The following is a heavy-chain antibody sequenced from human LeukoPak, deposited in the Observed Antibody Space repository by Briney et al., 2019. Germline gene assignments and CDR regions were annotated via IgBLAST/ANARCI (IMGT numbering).Heavy chain of an antibody. Sequence: SETLSLTCAVYGGSFSGYYWSWIRQPPGKGLEWIGEINHSGSTNYNPSLKSRVTISVDTSKNQFSLKLSSVTAADMAVYYCARSGSLYDFDYWGQGTLATVSS. CDR2: INHSGST. V-gene: IGHV4-34*01. CDR3: ARSGSLYDFDY. D-gene: IGHD3-10*01. J-gene: IGHJ4*02. CDR1: GGSFSGYY.